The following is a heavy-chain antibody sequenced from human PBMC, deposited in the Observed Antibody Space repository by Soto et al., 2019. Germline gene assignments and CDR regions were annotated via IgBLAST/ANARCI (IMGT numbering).Heavy chain of an antibody. D-gene: IGHD3-9*01. V-gene: IGHV4-30-2*01. J-gene: IGHJ4*02. Sequence: SETLSLTCDVSGDTISTGGYTWAWIRQPPGKALEWIGHTYHSGNPYYNPSLKSRVIISVDRSKNQFSLKVRSVTAADTAVYYCAKDDYDLLTGSYPQYYFDYWGQGTLVTVSS. CDR3: AKDDYDLLTGSYPQYYFDY. CDR1: GDTISTGGYT. CDR2: TYHSGNP.